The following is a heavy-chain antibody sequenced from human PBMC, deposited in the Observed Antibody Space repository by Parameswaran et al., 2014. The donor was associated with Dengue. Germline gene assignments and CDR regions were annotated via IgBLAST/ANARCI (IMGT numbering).Heavy chain of an antibody. D-gene: IGHD1-26*01. Sequence: WIRQPPGKGLEWIGYIFYTGTAYYNPSLKSRLTISVDTSKNQFSLKLRSVTAADTAVYYCARTFGTYRFDYWGQGTLVTVSS. CDR2: IFYTGTA. J-gene: IGHJ4*02. V-gene: IGHV4-31*02. CDR3: ARTFGTYRFDY.